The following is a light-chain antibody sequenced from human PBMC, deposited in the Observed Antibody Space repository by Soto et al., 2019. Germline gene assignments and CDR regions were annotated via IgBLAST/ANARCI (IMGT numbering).Light chain of an antibody. V-gene: IGKV3-20*01. CDR1: LSVSNY. CDR3: QQYGSSYT. CDR2: DAS. J-gene: IGKJ2*01. Sequence: EIVLTQSPGTLSVSPGERAALSCRASLSVSNYLAWYQQKPGQAPRLLIYDASIRATGIPDRFSGSGSGTDFTLTISRLEPEDFAVYHCQQYGSSYTFGQGTKLEIK.